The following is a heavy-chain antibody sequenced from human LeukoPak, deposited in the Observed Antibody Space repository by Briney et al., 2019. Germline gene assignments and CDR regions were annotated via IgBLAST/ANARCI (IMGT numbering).Heavy chain of an antibody. V-gene: IGHV1-18*01. J-gene: IGHJ4*02. CDR1: GYAFSRFA. CDR2: ISTYTNT. CDR3: ARCYDFWTGYFDY. D-gene: IGHD3-3*01. Sequence: ASVKVSCKNSGYAFSRFAIAWVRQAPGQGLEWMGWISTYTNTNAEQKFQGRVTMTTDTSTSPAYMELTSLRSDDTAVYYCARCYDFWTGYFDYWGQGTRVTVSS.